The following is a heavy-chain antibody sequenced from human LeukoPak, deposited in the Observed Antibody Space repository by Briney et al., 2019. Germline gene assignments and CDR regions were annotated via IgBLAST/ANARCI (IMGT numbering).Heavy chain of an antibody. V-gene: IGHV4-34*01. D-gene: IGHD3-3*01. CDR2: MNHSGTT. J-gene: IGHJ6*02. Sequence: SETLSLTCAVYGGSFSAYYWSWIRQPRGKGLEWIGEMNHSGTTNYNPSLKSRVTISVDTSKNQFSLKLSTVTAADTAVYYCARVGFGDAPSTVYGMDVWGQGTTVTVSS. CDR1: GGSFSAYY. CDR3: ARVGFGDAPSTVYGMDV.